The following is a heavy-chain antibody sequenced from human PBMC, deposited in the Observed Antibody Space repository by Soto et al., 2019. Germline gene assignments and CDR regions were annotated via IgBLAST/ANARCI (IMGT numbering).Heavy chain of an antibody. D-gene: IGHD3-3*01. J-gene: IGHJ3*02. CDR3: ARGGGVGVAGSAAFDM. Sequence: QLHLVQSGAVVKKPGASVTVSCSASGYPVTAYYMHWVRQAPGRGLEWMGGINPATGAAKYTQTFQGRVTMTRDAATSTGFMELCGLAAEDPAVFYCARGGGVGVAGSAAFDMWGQGTLVTVSS. CDR1: GYPVTAYY. V-gene: IGHV1-2*02. CDR2: INPATGAA.